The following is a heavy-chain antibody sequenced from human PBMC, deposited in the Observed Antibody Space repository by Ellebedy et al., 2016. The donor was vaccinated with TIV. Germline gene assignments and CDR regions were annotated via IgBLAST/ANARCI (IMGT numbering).Heavy chain of an antibody. CDR2: IVPIFGTA. CDR3: AIDYGSGSYYFY. J-gene: IGHJ4*02. V-gene: IGHV1-69*13. D-gene: IGHD3-10*01. CDR1: GGTFSSYA. Sequence: AASVTVSCKASGGTFSSYASSWVRQAPGQGLEWMGGIVPIFGTANNAQKFKGRVTITADESTRTAYMELSSLRSEYTAVYYCAIDYGSGSYYFYWGQGTLVTVSS.